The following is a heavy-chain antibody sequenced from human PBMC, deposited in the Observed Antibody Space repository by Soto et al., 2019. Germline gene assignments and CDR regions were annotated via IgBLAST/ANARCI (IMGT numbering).Heavy chain of an antibody. CDR2: IYSGGST. CDR3: VRDPPAGDLQNAFDI. CDR1: GFTVSSNY. D-gene: IGHD6-19*01. V-gene: IGHV3-53*01. J-gene: IGHJ3*02. Sequence: EVQLVESGGGLIQSGGSLRLSCAASGFTVSSNYMSWVRQAPGKGLEWVSVIYSGGSTYYADSVKGRFTISRDNSKNTLYLQMNSLRAEDTAVYYCVRDPPAGDLQNAFDIWGQGTMVTVSS.